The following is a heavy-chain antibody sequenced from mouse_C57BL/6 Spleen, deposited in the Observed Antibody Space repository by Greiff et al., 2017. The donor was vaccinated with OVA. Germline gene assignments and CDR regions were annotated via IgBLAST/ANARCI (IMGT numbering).Heavy chain of an antibody. D-gene: IGHD4-1*01. V-gene: IGHV2-5*01. Sequence: VQLQQSGPGLVQPSQSLSITCTVSGFSLTSYGVHWVRQSPGKGLEWLGVIWRGGSTDYNAAFMSRLSLTKDNSKSQVFLKMNSLQADDTAIYYCAKEGPGTGLDYWGQGTTLTVSS. CDR3: AKEGPGTGLDY. CDR2: IWRGGST. CDR1: GFSLTSYG. J-gene: IGHJ2*01.